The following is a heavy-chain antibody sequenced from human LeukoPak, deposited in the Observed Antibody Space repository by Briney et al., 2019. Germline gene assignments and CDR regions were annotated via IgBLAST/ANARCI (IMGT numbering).Heavy chain of an antibody. CDR2: IYSGGST. D-gene: IGHD2-21*02. CDR1: GFTVSSNY. CDR3: ASTGAYCGGDCYYPAFDI. J-gene: IGHJ3*02. Sequence: PGGSLRLSCAASGFTVSSNYKSWVRQAPGKGLEWVSVIYSGGSTYYADSVKGRFTISRDNSKNTLYLQMNSLRAEDTAVYYCASTGAYCGGDCYYPAFDIWGQGTMVTVSS. V-gene: IGHV3-53*01.